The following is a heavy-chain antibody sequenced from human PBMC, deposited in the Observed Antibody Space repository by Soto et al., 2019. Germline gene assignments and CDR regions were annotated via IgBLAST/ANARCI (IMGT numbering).Heavy chain of an antibody. CDR3: ARIMKGYDFWSGYSDYYYMDV. J-gene: IGHJ6*03. Sequence: SETLSLTCAVYGGSFSGYYWSWIRQPPGKGLEWIGEINHSGSTNYNPSLKSRVTISVDTSKNQFSLKLSSVTAADTAVYYCARIMKGYDFWSGYSDYYYMDVWGKGTTVTVSS. CDR1: GGSFSGYY. CDR2: INHSGST. D-gene: IGHD3-3*01. V-gene: IGHV4-34*01.